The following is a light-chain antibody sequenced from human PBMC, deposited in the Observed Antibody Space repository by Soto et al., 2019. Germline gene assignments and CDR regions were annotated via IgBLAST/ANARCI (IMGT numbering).Light chain of an antibody. CDR1: QSVSSD. V-gene: IGKV3-15*01. CDR3: QQYNNWPPLT. CDR2: GAS. J-gene: IGKJ4*01. Sequence: DIVVTQSPTTLSVSPGERRTLSCRASQSVSSDLAWYQQKPGQAPRLXXYGASTRATGIPARFSGSVSGTEFTLTISSLQSEDFAFYYCQQYNNWPPLTFGGGTKVDI.